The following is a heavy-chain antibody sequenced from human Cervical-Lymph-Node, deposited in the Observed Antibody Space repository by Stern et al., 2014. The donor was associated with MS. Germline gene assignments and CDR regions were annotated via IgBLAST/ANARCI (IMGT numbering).Heavy chain of an antibody. Sequence: VQLEESGAEVKKSGASVKVSCEASGYTFTDYHIHWARQAPGQGLEWMGWIDPKSGGITYAQTFQGRVTLTSDTSIGTAYMELSSLTSDDTAVYFCARDKSSYPDYWGQGTLVTISS. CDR2: IDPKSGGI. CDR1: GYTFTDYH. CDR3: ARDKSSYPDY. J-gene: IGHJ4*02. D-gene: IGHD5-18*01. V-gene: IGHV1-2*02.